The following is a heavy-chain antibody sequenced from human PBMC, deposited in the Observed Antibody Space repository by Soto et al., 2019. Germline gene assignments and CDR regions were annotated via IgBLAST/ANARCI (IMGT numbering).Heavy chain of an antibody. V-gene: IGHV1-2*04. J-gene: IGHJ4*02. CDR2: INPNSGGT. D-gene: IGHD5-18*01. CDR1: GCTFTGYY. Sequence: ASVKVSCKASGCTFTGYYMHWVRQAPGQGLEWMGWINPNSGGTNYAQKFQGWVTMTRVTSISTAYMELSRLRSDDTAVYYCARSRGGYSYGSVMYAYWGQGTLVTVSS. CDR3: ARSRGGYSYGSVMYAY.